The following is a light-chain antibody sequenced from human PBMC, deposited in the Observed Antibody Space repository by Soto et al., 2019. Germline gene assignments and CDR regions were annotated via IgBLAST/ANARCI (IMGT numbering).Light chain of an antibody. CDR3: SSFTSSGTRV. CDR2: EVS. Sequence: QSALTQPASVSGSPGQSITISCTGTSSDVGGYNYVSWYQQHPAKAPKVMIYEVSNRPSGVSNRFSGSKSGNTASLTISGLQAEDEADYYCSSFTSSGTRVFGTGTKLTVL. J-gene: IGLJ1*01. CDR1: SSDVGGYNY. V-gene: IGLV2-14*01.